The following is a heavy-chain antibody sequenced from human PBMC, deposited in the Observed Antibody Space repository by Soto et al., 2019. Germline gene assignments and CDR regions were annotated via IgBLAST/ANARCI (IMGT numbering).Heavy chain of an antibody. CDR2: TRNSGGA. Sequence: SETLSLTCAVSSGSVFSSNWWSWVRLPPGKGLEWIGETRNSGGANYNPSLKSRVTITVDRSRNHIFLELSSVTAADTAVYYCASHLVMAGTRGFDHWGLGTLVTVS. V-gene: IGHV4-4*02. D-gene: IGHD6-19*01. CDR1: SGSVFSSNW. J-gene: IGHJ4*02. CDR3: ASHLVMAGTRGFDH.